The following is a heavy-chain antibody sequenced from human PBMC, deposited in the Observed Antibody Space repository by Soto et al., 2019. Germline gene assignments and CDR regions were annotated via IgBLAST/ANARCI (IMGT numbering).Heavy chain of an antibody. J-gene: IGHJ6*02. V-gene: IGHV3-33*01. Sequence: QVQLVESGGGVVQPGRSLRLSCAASGFTFSSYGMHWVRQAPGKGLEWVAVIWYDGSNKYYADSVKGRFTISRDNSKKTLYLQMNSLRAEDTAVYYCARDLYCSSTSCYTIWYYYYGMDVWGQGTTVTVSS. D-gene: IGHD2-2*02. CDR3: ARDLYCSSTSCYTIWYYYYGMDV. CDR2: IWYDGSNK. CDR1: GFTFSSYG.